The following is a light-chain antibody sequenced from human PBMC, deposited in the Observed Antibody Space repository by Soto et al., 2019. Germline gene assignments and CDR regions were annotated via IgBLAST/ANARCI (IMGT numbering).Light chain of an antibody. V-gene: IGLV1-40*01. Sequence: QSVLTQPPSVSGAPGQRVTISCTGSSSNIGAGYDVHWYQQLPGTAPKLLIYDNSNRPSGVPDRFSGSKSGISASLAIIGLHAEYEADYYCQSYDSSLRRVFGGGTKLTVL. CDR2: DNS. J-gene: IGLJ2*01. CDR3: QSYDSSLRRV. CDR1: SSNIGAGYD.